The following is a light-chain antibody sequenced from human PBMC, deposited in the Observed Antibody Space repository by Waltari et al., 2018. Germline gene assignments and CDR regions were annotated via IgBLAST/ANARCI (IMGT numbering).Light chain of an antibody. CDR2: GAS. V-gene: IGKV3-15*01. CDR1: PSVSSN. J-gene: IGKJ2*01. CDR3: QQYNNWPPFMYT. Sequence: EIVMTQSPATLSVSPGERATLPCRASPSVSSNLAWYQQKPGQAPRLLIYGASTRATGIPARFSGSGSGTEFTLTISSLQSEDFAVYYCQQYNNWPPFMYTFGQGTKLEIK.